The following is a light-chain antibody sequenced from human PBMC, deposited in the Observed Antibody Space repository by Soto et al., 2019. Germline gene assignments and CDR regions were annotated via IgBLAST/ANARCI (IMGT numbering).Light chain of an antibody. V-gene: IGLV2-11*01. CDR3: CSFAGPNNFALYV. J-gene: IGLJ1*01. Sequence: QSALTQPPSVSGSPGQSVAISCTGTSSDVGGYNYVFWYQHHPGKAPKLIIFDVNKRPSGVPDRFSGSKSGNTASLTISGLQAEDEADYYCCSFAGPNNFALYVFGTGTKVTVL. CDR1: SSDVGGYNY. CDR2: DVN.